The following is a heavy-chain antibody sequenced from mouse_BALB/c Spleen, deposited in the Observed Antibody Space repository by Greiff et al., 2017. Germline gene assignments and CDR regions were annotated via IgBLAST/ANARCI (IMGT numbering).Heavy chain of an antibody. CDR1: GFTFSDSY. CDR3: ARERGLTGLDY. J-gene: IGHJ2*01. CDR2: ISDGGSYT. D-gene: IGHD4-1*01. V-gene: IGHV5-4*02. Sequence: EVQLVESGGGLVKPGGSLKLSCAASGFTFSDSYIYWVRQTPEKRLEWVATISDGGSYTYYPDSVKGRFTISRDNAKNNLYLQMSSLKSEDTAMYYCARERGLTGLDYWGQGTTLTVSS.